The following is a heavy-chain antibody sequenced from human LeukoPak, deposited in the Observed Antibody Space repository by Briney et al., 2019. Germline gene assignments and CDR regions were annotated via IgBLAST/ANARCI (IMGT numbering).Heavy chain of an antibody. J-gene: IGHJ6*03. CDR3: ARRLGGTRKYYYYYMDV. D-gene: IGHD3-16*01. V-gene: IGHV4-34*01. CDR1: GGSFSGYY. Sequence: PSETLSLTCAVYGGSFSGYYWSWIRQPPGKGLEWIGEINHSGSTNYKPSLKSRVTISVDTSKNQFSLKLSSVTAADTAVYYCARRLGGTRKYYYYYMDVWGKGTTVTVSS. CDR2: INHSGST.